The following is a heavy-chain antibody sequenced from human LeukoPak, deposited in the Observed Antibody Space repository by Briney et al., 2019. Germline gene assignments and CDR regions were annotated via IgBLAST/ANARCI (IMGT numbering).Heavy chain of an antibody. D-gene: IGHD3-16*01. CDR1: GYSFTSYW. CDR3: ARQLDNDGGEDYFDY. J-gene: IGHJ4*02. CDR2: IYPGDSDT. V-gene: IGHV5-51*01. Sequence: GESLKISCKGPGYSFTSYWIGWVRQMPGKGLEWMGIIYPGDSDTRYSPSFQGQVTISADKSISTAYLQWSSLKASDTAMYYCARQLDNDGGEDYFDYWGQGTLVTVSS.